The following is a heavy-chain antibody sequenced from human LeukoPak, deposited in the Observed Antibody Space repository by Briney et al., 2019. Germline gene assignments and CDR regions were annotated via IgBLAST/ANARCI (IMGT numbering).Heavy chain of an antibody. CDR2: IYYSGST. CDR3: ARDPGLDYFDY. CDR1: GGSISSNY. J-gene: IGHJ4*02. Sequence: SETLSLTCTVSGGSISSNYWSWIRQPPGKGLEWIGYIYYSGSTNYNPSLKSRVTISVDTSKNQFSLKLSSVTAADTAVYYCARDPGLDYFDYWGQGTLVTVSS. V-gene: IGHV4-59*01. D-gene: IGHD7-27*01.